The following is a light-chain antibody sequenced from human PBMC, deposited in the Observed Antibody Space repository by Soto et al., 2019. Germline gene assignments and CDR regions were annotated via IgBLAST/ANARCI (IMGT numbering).Light chain of an antibody. CDR3: QQRPNWPYT. CDR2: DAS. V-gene: IGKV3-11*01. Sequence: DIMLTQSPATLSLSPGERATLSCRASHSLSSYLAWYQQKPGQAPRLLIYDASNRATGIPARFSGSGSGTDFTLTISSLEPEDFAVYYCQQRPNWPYTFGQGTKLEI. CDR1: HSLSSY. J-gene: IGKJ2*01.